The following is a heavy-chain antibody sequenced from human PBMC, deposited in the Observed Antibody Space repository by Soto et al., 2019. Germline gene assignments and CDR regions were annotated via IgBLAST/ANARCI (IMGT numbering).Heavy chain of an antibody. CDR3: ARDGRVPMIAHYGMDV. CDR2: INPSGGST. V-gene: IGHV1-46*01. J-gene: IGHJ6*02. D-gene: IGHD3-22*01. Sequence: ASVKVSCKASGYTFTSYYMHWVRQAPGQGLEWMGIINPSGGSTSYAQKFQGRVTMTRDTSTSTVYMELSSLRSEDTAVYYCARDGRVPMIAHYGMDVWGQGTTVTVSS. CDR1: GYTFTSYY.